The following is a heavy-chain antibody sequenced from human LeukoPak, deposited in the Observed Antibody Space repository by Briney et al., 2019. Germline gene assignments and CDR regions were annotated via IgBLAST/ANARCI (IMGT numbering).Heavy chain of an antibody. CDR3: AKSLVPAATPIRFDY. CDR1: GFTVSSNY. J-gene: IGHJ4*02. CDR2: IYSGGST. V-gene: IGHV3-53*01. Sequence: PTGGSLRLSCAASGFTVSSNYMSWVRQAPGKGLEWVSIIYSGGSTYYADSVKGRFTISRDNSKNTLYLQMNSLRAEDTAVYYCAKSLVPAATPIRFDYWGQGTLVTVSS. D-gene: IGHD2-15*01.